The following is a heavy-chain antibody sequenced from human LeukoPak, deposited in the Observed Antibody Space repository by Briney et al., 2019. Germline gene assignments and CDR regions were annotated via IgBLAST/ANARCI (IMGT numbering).Heavy chain of an antibody. CDR2: INSDGSST. D-gene: IGHD3-16*01. CDR1: GFTFSGYW. J-gene: IGHJ3*02. CDR3: ARVVIGRAFDI. Sequence: GGSLRLSCAASGFTFSGYWMHWVRQAPGKGLVWVSRINSDGSSTSYADSVKGRFTISRDNAKSTLYLQMNSLRAEDTAVYYCARVVIGRAFDIWGQGTMVTVSS. V-gene: IGHV3-74*01.